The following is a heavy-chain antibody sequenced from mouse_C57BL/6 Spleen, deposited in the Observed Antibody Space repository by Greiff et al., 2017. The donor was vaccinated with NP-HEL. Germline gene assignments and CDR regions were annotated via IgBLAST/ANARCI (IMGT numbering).Heavy chain of an antibody. J-gene: IGHJ4*01. CDR2: IYPGDGDT. CDR3: ARSNSTVVAPMDY. V-gene: IGHV1-80*01. D-gene: IGHD1-1*01. CDR1: GYAFSSYW. Sequence: QVQLQQSGAELVKPGASVKISCKASGYAFSSYWMNWVKQRPGKGLEWIGQIYPGDGDTNYNGKFKGKATLTADKSSSTAYMQLSSLTSEDSAVYFCARSNSTVVAPMDYWGQGTSVTVSS.